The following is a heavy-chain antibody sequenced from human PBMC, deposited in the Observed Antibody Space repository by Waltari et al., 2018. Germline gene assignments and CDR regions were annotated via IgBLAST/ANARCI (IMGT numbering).Heavy chain of an antibody. CDR1: GGSITGYY. V-gene: IGHV4-59*01. D-gene: IGHD4-17*01. CDR3: AREIYGGNSRPYDY. CDR2: IYYNGNT. J-gene: IGHJ4*02. Sequence: QVQLQESGPGLVKPSETLSLTCTVPGGSITGYYWSWIRQPPGKGLEWIGHIYYNGNTDYNPSLKSRVTISVDTSKNQFSLKLSSVTAADTAVYYCAREIYGGNSRPYDYWGQGTLVTVSS.